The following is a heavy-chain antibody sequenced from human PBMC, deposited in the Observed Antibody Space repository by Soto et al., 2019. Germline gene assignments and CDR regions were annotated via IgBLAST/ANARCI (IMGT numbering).Heavy chain of an antibody. CDR1: GYTFTSYG. Sequence: ASVKLSCTASGYTFTSYGISWVRQAPGQGLEWMGWISAYNGNTNYAQKLQGRVTMTTDTSTSTAYMELRSLRSDDTAVYYCARDGVDTATGYYYGMDVWGQGTTVTVSS. CDR3: ARDGVDTATGYYYGMDV. CDR2: ISAYNGNT. V-gene: IGHV1-18*01. D-gene: IGHD5-18*01. J-gene: IGHJ6*02.